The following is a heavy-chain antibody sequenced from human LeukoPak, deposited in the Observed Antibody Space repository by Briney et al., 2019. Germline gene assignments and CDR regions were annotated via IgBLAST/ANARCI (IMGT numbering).Heavy chain of an antibody. CDR1: GSSISSTNYY. CDR3: ARGVYVWGSYRLWYFDY. Sequence: SENLSLTCTVSGSSISSTNYYWGWIRQPPGKGLEWIGSIYYSGSTYYNPSLKSRVTISVDTSKNQFSLKLSSVTAADTAVYYCARGVYVWGSYRLWYFDYWGQGTLVTVSS. J-gene: IGHJ4*02. D-gene: IGHD3-16*02. V-gene: IGHV4-39*07. CDR2: IYYSGST.